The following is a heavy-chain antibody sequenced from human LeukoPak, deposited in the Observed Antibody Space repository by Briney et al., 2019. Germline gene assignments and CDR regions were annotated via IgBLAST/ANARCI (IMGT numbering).Heavy chain of an antibody. V-gene: IGHV3-72*01. CDR3: TREGRYCSSTSCYVCLDY. CDR2: TKNKANSYTT. D-gene: IGHD2-2*01. Sequence: PGGSLRLSCAASGFTVSSNYMSWVRQAPGKGLEWVGRTKNKANSYTTEYAASVKGRFTVSRDDSKNSLYLQMNSLKTEDTAVYYCTREGRYCSSTSCYVCLDYWGQGTLVTVSS. J-gene: IGHJ4*02. CDR1: GFTVSSNY.